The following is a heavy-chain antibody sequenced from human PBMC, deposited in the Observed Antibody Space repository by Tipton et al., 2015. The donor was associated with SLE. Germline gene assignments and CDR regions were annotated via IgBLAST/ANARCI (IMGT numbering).Heavy chain of an antibody. CDR3: AKEDDSWYYFDY. J-gene: IGHJ4*02. D-gene: IGHD3-22*01. V-gene: IGHV3-30*02. Sequence: SLRLSCAASGFTFSSYGMYWVRQAPGKGLEWVAFIRYDGSNKYYADSVKGRFTISRDNSKNTLYLQMNSLRAEDTAVYYCAKEDDSWYYFDYWGQGTLVTVSS. CDR1: GFTFSSYG. CDR2: IRYDGSNK.